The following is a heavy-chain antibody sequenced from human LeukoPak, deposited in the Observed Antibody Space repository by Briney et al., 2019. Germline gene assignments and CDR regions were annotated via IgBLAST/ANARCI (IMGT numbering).Heavy chain of an antibody. D-gene: IGHD3-22*01. CDR3: ARHSDDSSGYFD. Sequence: SETLSLTCTVSGGSVSRSGYYWGWIRQPPGKGLDWIGSMYSRGSTYYTPSLKSRVTISVDTSKNQFSLKLSSVTAADTAVYYCARHSDDSSGYFDWGQGTLVTVSS. V-gene: IGHV4-39*01. J-gene: IGHJ4*02. CDR2: MYSRGST. CDR1: GGSVSRSGYY.